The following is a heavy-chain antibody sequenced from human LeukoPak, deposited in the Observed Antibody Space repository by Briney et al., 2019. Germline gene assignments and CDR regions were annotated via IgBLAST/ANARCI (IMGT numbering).Heavy chain of an antibody. J-gene: IGHJ4*02. CDR1: GFSISNGYY. D-gene: IGHD3-22*01. CDR3: GRYNSGYYYYFDY. V-gene: IGHV4-38-2*01. CDR2: IYHSGST. Sequence: SETLSLTCAVPGFSISNGYYWGWIRQPPGKGLEWIGSIYHSGSTYYNPSLKSRVTISVDTSKNQFSLKLSSVTAADTAVYYCGRYNSGYYYYFDYWGQGTLVTVSS.